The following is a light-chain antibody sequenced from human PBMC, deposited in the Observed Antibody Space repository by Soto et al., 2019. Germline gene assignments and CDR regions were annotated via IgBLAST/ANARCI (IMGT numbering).Light chain of an antibody. J-gene: IGKJ4*01. CDR3: QQYGSSPALT. CDR2: GAS. CDR1: QSVSSSY. Sequence: DIVLTQSPGTLSLSPGERATLSCRASQSVSSSYLAWYQQKPCQAPRLLIYGASSRATGIPDRFSGSGSGTDFTLTISRLEPEDFAVYYCQQYGSSPALTFGGGTKVEIK. V-gene: IGKV3-20*01.